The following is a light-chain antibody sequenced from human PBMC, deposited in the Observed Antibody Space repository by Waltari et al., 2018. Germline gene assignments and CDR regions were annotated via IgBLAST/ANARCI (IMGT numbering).Light chain of an antibody. CDR2: RND. CDR1: SSNIGDHI. J-gene: IGLJ3*02. CDR3: AAWDDSLNGHWL. V-gene: IGLV1-44*01. Sequence: QSVLTQPPSASGTPGQRVTISCSGGSSNIGDHIVNWYKQVPGTAPKLLISRNDQRPSGVPDRFSGSKSGTSASLAISGLQSDDEADYYCAAWDDSLNGHWLFGGGTKLSVL.